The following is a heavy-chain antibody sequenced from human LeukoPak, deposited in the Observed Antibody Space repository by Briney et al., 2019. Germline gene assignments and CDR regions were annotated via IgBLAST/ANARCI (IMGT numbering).Heavy chain of an antibody. CDR2: IYTSGST. J-gene: IGHJ4*02. Sequence: SETLSLTCTVSGGSISSYYWSWIRQPPGKGLEWIGYIYTSGSTNYNPSLKSRVTISVDTSKNQFSLKLSSVTAADTAVYYCARQAWDYYFDYWGQGTLVTVSS. D-gene: IGHD1-26*01. V-gene: IGHV4-4*09. CDR3: ARQAWDYYFDY. CDR1: GGSISSYY.